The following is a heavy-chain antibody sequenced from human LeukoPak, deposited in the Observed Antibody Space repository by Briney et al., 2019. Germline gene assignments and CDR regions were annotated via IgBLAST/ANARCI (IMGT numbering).Heavy chain of an antibody. CDR3: ARQIPNGPLDS. CDR1: AGSTSSGGYF. J-gene: IGHJ5*01. Sequence: SQTLSLTCSVSAGSTSSGGYFWRWIRQYPGKGLEGIGYVRSSGTTYYNPSLKGRVAMSVDTSKNQFALKLNSVTAADTAIYYCARQIPNGPLDSWGQGTLVSVSS. CDR2: VRSSGTT. V-gene: IGHV4-31*03.